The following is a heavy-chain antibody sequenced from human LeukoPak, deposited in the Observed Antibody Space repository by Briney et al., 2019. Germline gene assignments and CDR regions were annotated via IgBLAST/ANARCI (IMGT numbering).Heavy chain of an antibody. Sequence: GGSLRLSCGASGFTFSSHAMSWVRQAPGKGLEWVSVIYSGGSTYYADSVKGRFTISRDNSKNTLYLQMNSLRAEDTAVYYCARVVFGDYDYWGQGTLVTVSS. CDR2: IYSGGST. CDR1: GFTFSSHA. V-gene: IGHV3-53*01. D-gene: IGHD4-17*01. J-gene: IGHJ4*02. CDR3: ARVVFGDYDY.